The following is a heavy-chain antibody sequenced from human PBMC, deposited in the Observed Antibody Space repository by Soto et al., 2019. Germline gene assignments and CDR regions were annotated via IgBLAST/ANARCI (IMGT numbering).Heavy chain of an antibody. V-gene: IGHV3-23*01. CDR1: GFTFSSYA. CDR3: AKDSPYSASYKEDGFDI. D-gene: IGHD1-26*01. J-gene: IGHJ3*02. CDR2: ISGSGGST. Sequence: AGSLRLSCEASGFTFSSYAMSWVRQAQGGGLGWVSSISGSGGSTYHADSVNGRFTISRDNSKNTVFLQMNSLRAEDTAVYYCAKDSPYSASYKEDGFDIWGQGRLVTVSS.